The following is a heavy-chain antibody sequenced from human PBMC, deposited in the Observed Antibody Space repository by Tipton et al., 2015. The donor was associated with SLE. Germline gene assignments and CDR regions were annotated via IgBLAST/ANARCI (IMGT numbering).Heavy chain of an antibody. CDR3: ARVAVCTTFDY. CDR1: GFAFRAYW. D-gene: IGHD2-2*01. J-gene: IGHJ4*02. CDR2: IKEDGSET. V-gene: IGHV3-7*05. Sequence: SLRLSCAASGFAFRAYWFSWVRQAPGEGLEWVASIKEDGSETYYVDSVRGRFTISRDNVKNSLYLQMTSLRADDMAVYYCARVAVCTTFDYWGQGTLFTFSP.